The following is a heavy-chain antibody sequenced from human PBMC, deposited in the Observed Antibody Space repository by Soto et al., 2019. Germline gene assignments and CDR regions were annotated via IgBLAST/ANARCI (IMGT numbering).Heavy chain of an antibody. CDR1: GGSISGSFYY. CDR2: IYYSGST. CDR3: ARHPQNPNLEY. J-gene: IGHJ4*02. Sequence: QLQLQESGPGLVRPSETLSLTCTVSGGSISGSFYYWAWIRQPPGKGLEWIGSIYYSGSTYYNPSLKSRVTISVDASKNRFSLRLNSVTAADTAVDYCARHPQNPNLEYWGQGTLVTVSS. V-gene: IGHV4-39*01.